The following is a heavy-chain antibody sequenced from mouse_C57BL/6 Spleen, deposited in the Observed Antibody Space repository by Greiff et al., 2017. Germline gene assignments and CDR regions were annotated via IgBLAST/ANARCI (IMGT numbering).Heavy chain of an antibody. CDR1: GYTFTDYE. V-gene: IGHV1-15*01. J-gene: IGHJ4*01. CDR3: TSLITDGSSYVDYAMDY. CDR2: IDPETGGT. Sequence: VQLVESGAELVRPGASVTLSCKASGYTFTDYEMHWVKQTPVHGLEWIGAIDPETGGTAYNQKFKGKAILTADKSSSTAYMELRSLTSEDSAVYYCTSLITDGSSYVDYAMDYWGQGTSVTVSS. D-gene: IGHD1-1*01.